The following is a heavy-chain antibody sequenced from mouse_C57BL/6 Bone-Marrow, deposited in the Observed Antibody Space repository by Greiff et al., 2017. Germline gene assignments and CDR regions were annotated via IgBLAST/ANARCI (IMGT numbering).Heavy chain of an antibody. V-gene: IGHV1-55*01. CDR3: ARETITTVVPFAY. CDR1: RYTFTSYW. D-gene: IGHD1-1*01. J-gene: IGHJ3*01. Sequence: QVQLQQPGAELVKPGASVKMSCKASRYTFTSYWITWLKQRPGQGLEWIGDIYPGSGSTNYNEKFKSKATLTVDTSSSTAYMQLSSLTSEDSAVYYCARETITTVVPFAYWGQGTRVTVSA. CDR2: IYPGSGST.